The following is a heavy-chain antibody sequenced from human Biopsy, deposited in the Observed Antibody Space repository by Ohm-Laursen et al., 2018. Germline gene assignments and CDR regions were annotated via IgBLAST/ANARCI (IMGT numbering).Heavy chain of an antibody. CDR1: GYTFSSYD. D-gene: IGHD3-16*01. V-gene: IGHV1-18*01. J-gene: IGHJ4*02. CDR3: ARDHDTMITGGGY. CDR2: ISAYNGDT. Sequence: GASVKVSCKTSGYTFSSYDINWVRQATGQGLEWMGWISAYNGDTKYAQKVQGRVTLTTDTSTSTAYMELRSLKSDDTAVYYCARDHDTMITGGGYWGQGTLVTVSS.